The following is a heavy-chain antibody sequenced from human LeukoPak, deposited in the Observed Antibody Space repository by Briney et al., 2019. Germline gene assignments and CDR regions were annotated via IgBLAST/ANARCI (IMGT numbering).Heavy chain of an antibody. J-gene: IGHJ6*02. Sequence: ASVKVSCKASGYTFTGYYMHWVRQAPGQGLEWMGWINPNRGGTNYAQKFQGRVTMTRDTSISTAYMELSRLRSDDTAVYYCASTNREGYSYGSYYYYYGMDVWGQGTTVTVSS. CDR3: ASTNREGYSYGSYYYYYGMDV. CDR2: INPNRGGT. D-gene: IGHD5-18*01. CDR1: GYTFTGYY. V-gene: IGHV1-2*02.